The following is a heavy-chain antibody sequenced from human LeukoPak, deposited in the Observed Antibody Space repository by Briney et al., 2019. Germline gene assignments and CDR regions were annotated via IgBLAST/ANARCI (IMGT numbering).Heavy chain of an antibody. V-gene: IGHV4-59*08. CDR3: ARRLRSERTPFDP. CDR1: NGSISKYY. J-gene: IGHJ5*02. Sequence: PSETLSLTCTVSNGSISKYYWSWIRQPPGKGLEWIGYIFYTGSTKYNLSLRSRLTISLDTSKNQISLKLRSVTAADTAVYYCARRLRSERTPFDPWGQGTLVTVSS. CDR2: IFYTGST. D-gene: IGHD1-1*01.